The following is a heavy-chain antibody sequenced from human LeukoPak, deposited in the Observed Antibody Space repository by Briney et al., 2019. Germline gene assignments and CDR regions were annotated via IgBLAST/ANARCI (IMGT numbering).Heavy chain of an antibody. Sequence: GRSLRLSCAASGFTFDDYAMHLVRQAPGEGLEWASGISWNSGGIGYADFVRCRFPISRDKAKNPLYLQMNTLTAGDMPFHYGSKDIGVAGTSYYIDYWGQGTLVTVSS. CDR3: SKDIGVAGTSYYIDY. D-gene: IGHD6-13*01. J-gene: IGHJ4*02. V-gene: IGHV3-9*03. CDR2: ISWNSGGI. CDR1: GFTFDDYA.